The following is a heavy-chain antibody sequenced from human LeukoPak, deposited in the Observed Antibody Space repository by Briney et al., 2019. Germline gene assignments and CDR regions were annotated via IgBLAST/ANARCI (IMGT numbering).Heavy chain of an antibody. CDR2: ISGSGGST. V-gene: IGHV3-23*01. Sequence: SGGSLRLSCAASGFTFSSYAMSWVRQAPGKGLEWVSAISGSGGSTYYADSVKGRFTISRDNSKNTLYLQMNSLRAEDTAVYYCAKDRVAAADSNWFDPWGQGTLVTVSS. CDR3: AKDRVAAADSNWFDP. D-gene: IGHD6-13*01. J-gene: IGHJ5*02. CDR1: GFTFSSYA.